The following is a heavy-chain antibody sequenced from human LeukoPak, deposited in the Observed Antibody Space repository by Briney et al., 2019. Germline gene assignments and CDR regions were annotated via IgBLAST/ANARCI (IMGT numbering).Heavy chain of an antibody. V-gene: IGHV4-59*01. CDR3: ARVSRWYSFFDY. D-gene: IGHD4-23*01. CDR1: GGSFSGYY. Sequence: SETLSLTCAVYGGSFSGYYWSWIRQPPGKGLEWIGYIYYSGSTNYNPSLKSRVTISVDTSKNQFSLKLSSVTAADTAVYYCARVSRWYSFFDYWGQGTLVTVSS. CDR2: IYYSGST. J-gene: IGHJ4*02.